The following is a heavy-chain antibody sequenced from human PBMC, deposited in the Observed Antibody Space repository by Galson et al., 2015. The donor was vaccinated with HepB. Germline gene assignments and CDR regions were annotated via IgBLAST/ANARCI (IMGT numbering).Heavy chain of an antibody. CDR1: GYTFTGYY. CDR3: ARDRDDFWSGYYTGIRSLGWFDP. CDR2: INPNSGGT. Sequence: SVKVSCKASGYTFTGYYMHWVRQAPGQGLEWMGRINPNSGGTNYAQKFQGRVTMTRDTSISTAYMELSRLRSDDTAVYYCARDRDDFWSGYYTGIRSLGWFDPWGQGTLFTVSS. D-gene: IGHD3-3*01. V-gene: IGHV1-2*06. J-gene: IGHJ5*02.